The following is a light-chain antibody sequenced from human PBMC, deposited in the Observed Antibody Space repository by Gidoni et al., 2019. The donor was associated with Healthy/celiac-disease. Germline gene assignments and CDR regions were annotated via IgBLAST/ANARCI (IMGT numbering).Light chain of an antibody. CDR1: SSNIGAGYD. CDR2: GNS. J-gene: IGLJ2*01. CDR3: QSYDSSLRNVV. V-gene: IGLV1-40*01. Sequence: QSVLTQPPSVSGVPGQRVTISCTGSSSNIGAGYDVHWYQQLPGTAPKLLIYGNSNRPSGVPDRFSGSKSGTSASLAITGLQAEDEADYYCQSYDSSLRNVVFGGGTKLTVL.